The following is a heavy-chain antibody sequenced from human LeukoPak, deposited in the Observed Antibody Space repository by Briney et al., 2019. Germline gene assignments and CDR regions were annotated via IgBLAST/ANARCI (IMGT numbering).Heavy chain of an antibody. D-gene: IGHD3-10*01. J-gene: IGHJ3*02. CDR1: GFTFSNYW. V-gene: IGHV3-7*01. Sequence: PGGSLRLSCAASGFTFSNYWMTWVRQAPGKGLEWVANIKHDGSEDYYLDSVKGRFTISRDNSKNTLYLEMNSLRAEDTAVYYCARDRVLYGSGNYWDAFDIWGQGTMVTVSS. CDR2: IKHDGSED. CDR3: ARDRVLYGSGNYWDAFDI.